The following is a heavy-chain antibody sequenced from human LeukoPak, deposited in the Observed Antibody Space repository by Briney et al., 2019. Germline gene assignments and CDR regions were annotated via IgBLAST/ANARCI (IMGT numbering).Heavy chain of an antibody. Sequence: ASVKVSCKASGYTFTGYYMHWVRQAPGQGLEWLGWINTNTGTPTYAQGFTGRFVFSLDTSVSTAYLQISSLKAEDTAVYYCARVHIAAAASLGYWGQGTLVTVSS. D-gene: IGHD6-13*01. CDR1: GYTFTGYY. CDR3: ARVHIAAAASLGY. V-gene: IGHV7-4-1*02. J-gene: IGHJ4*02. CDR2: INTNTGTP.